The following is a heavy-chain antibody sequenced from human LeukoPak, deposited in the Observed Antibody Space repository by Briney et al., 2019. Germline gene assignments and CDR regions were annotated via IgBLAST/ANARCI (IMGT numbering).Heavy chain of an antibody. V-gene: IGHV1-2*02. D-gene: IGHD3-22*01. J-gene: IGHJ3*02. Sequence: GASVKVSYKASGYTFTGYYMHWVRQAPGQGLEWMGWINPNSGGTNYAQKFQGRVTMTRDTSISTAYMELSRLGSDDTAVYYCAVWSYYDSSGYKEAFDIWGQGTMVTVSS. CDR3: AVWSYYDSSGYKEAFDI. CDR1: GYTFTGYY. CDR2: INPNSGGT.